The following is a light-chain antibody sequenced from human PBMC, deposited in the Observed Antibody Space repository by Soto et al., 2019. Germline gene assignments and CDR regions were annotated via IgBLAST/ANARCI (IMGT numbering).Light chain of an antibody. J-gene: IGKJ1*01. CDR3: LQDHAYPWT. V-gene: IGKV1-17*01. Sequence: DIQMTQSPSSLSASVGARVTITCRASQGIANVLAWYQQRPGKAPERLIYDTFTLASGVPSRFSGSGSGAEFTLTIASLQTEDIATYYCLQDHAYPWTFGQGTKVELK. CDR1: QGIANV. CDR2: DTF.